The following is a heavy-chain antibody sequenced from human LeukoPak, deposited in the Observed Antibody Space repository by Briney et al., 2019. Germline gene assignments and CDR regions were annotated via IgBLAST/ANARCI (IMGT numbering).Heavy chain of an antibody. Sequence: GGSLRLSCAASGFTFSSYGMHWVRQAPGKGLEWVAFIRYNGYDKYYGDSVKGRFTISRDSTENTLYLQMNSLRAEDTALYYCAKDRTMAGIIGNTPDVDCWGQGTLVTVSS. CDR2: IRYNGYDK. V-gene: IGHV3-30*02. CDR1: GFTFSSYG. D-gene: IGHD1-1*01. J-gene: IGHJ4*02. CDR3: AKDRTMAGIIGNTPDVDC.